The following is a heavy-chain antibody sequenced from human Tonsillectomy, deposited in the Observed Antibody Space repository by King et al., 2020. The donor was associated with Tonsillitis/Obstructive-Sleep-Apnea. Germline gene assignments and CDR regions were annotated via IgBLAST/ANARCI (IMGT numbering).Heavy chain of an antibody. CDR3: VKGSSGEYYYYYMDV. CDR1: GFTFSSYA. Sequence: VQLVESGGGLVQPGGSLGLSCSASGFTFSSYAMHWVRQAPGKGLEYVSAVRRNGVSTDFADSVKGRFTISRENSKNTLYLQMSSLRAEDTAVYYCVKGSSGEYYYYYMDVWGKGTTVTVSS. V-gene: IGHV3-64D*06. CDR2: VRRNGVST. D-gene: IGHD3-10*01. J-gene: IGHJ6*03.